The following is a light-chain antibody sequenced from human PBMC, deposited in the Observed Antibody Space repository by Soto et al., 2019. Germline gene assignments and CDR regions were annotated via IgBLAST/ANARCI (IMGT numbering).Light chain of an antibody. V-gene: IGKV1D-12*01. CDR2: AAS. CDR3: QQANSVPHT. J-gene: IGKJ2*01. Sequence: DIQMTQSPSYVSASVGDKVTITCRASQGISSWLAWYQQKPGKAPNLLIYAASSLQSGVPSRFSGSGSGTDFTRTISSLQPEEVATDYGQQANSVPHTFGQGTKLEIK. CDR1: QGISSW.